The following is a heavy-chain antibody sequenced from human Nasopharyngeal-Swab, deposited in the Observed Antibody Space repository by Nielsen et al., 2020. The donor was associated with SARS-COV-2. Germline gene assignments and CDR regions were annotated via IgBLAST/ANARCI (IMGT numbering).Heavy chain of an antibody. D-gene: IGHD2-21*02. CDR3: AREGGGDDSEGFDY. CDR1: GFTFSLYT. J-gene: IGHJ4*02. Sequence: GESLKISCAASGFTFSLYTMNWVRQAPGKGLEWVANLQQDGSEKFYVDSVKGRFTISRDNAKNSLYLQMDSLRAEDTAVYYCAREGGGDDSEGFDYWGQGTLVTVSS. V-gene: IGHV3-7*01. CDR2: LQQDGSEK.